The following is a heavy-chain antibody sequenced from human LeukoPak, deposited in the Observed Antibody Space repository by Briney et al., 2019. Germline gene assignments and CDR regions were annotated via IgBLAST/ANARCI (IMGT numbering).Heavy chain of an antibody. CDR3: AKGHDYGDSSFDY. CDR1: GFTFSSYG. V-gene: IGHV3-30*02. Sequence: GGSLRLSCAASGFTFSSYGLHWVRQAPGKGLEWVTFIRYDGSNQYYADSVKGRFAISRDNSKNTLFLQMNSLRAEGTAVYYCAKGHDYGDSSFDYWGQGTLVTVSS. CDR2: IRYDGSNQ. J-gene: IGHJ4*02. D-gene: IGHD4-17*01.